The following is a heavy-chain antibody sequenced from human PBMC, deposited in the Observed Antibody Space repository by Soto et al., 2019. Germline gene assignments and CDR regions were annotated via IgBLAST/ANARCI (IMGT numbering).Heavy chain of an antibody. CDR3: ARVLVRGVARFDY. J-gene: IGHJ4*02. V-gene: IGHV4-31*03. CDR1: GDSISSGDYY. CDR2: IYYSGST. D-gene: IGHD3-10*01. Sequence: QVQLQESGPGLVKPSQTLSLTCSISGDSISSGDYYWSWIRQHPGKGLEWIGYIYYSGSTYYNPSLKTRGTISVDTSKNQFSLKLSSVTAADTAVYYCARVLVRGVARFDYWGQGTLVTVSS.